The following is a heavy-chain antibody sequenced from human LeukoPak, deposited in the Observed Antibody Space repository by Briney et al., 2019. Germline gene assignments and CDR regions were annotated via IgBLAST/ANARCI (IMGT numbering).Heavy chain of an antibody. CDR3: ARDKAVVVTAIHFYYYIDV. D-gene: IGHD2-21*02. CDR2: IYHGGRP. V-gene: IGHV4-38-2*02. J-gene: IGHJ6*03. Sequence: PSETLSLTCTVSGYSISSGYSWGCIRQPPGKGLEWIGSIYHGGRPSYNPSLKSRVTISVETSKNQFSLRLSSVTAADTAVYYCARDKAVVVTAIHFYYYIDVWGKGTTVTVSS. CDR1: GYSISSGYS.